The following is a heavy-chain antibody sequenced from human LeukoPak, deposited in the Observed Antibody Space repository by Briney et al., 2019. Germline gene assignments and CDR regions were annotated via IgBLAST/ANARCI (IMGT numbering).Heavy chain of an antibody. J-gene: IGHJ4*02. D-gene: IGHD3-22*01. CDR2: INSNGGRT. CDR1: GFTFSSSS. V-gene: IGHV3-64D*06. CDR3: VKDLYYDNSGYYSCAFDY. Sequence: GGSLRLSCVASGFTFSSSSMSWVRQAPGKGLEYVSAINSNGGRTYYADSVKGRFTISRDNSKNTLFLQMSSLRVEDTAVYYCVKDLYYDNSGYYSCAFDYWGQGTLVTVSS.